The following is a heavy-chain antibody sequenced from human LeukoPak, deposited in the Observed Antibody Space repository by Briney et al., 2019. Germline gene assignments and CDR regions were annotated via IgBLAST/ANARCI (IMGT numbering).Heavy chain of an antibody. D-gene: IGHD6-19*01. V-gene: IGHV1-8*01. J-gene: IGHJ5*01. CDR3: ARVGSSGWFDY. CDR2: MNPNSGNT. Sequence: ASVKVSCKASGYTFTSYDINWVRQATGQGLEWMGWMNPNSGNTGYAQKFQGRVTMTRDTSTSTVYMELSSLRSEDTAVYYCARVGSSGWFDYWGQGTLVTVSS. CDR1: GYTFTSYD.